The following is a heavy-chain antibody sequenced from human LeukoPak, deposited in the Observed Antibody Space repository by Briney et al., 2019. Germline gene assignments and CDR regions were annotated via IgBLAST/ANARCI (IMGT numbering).Heavy chain of an antibody. J-gene: IGHJ4*02. V-gene: IGHV4-34*01. CDR2: INHSRST. CDR3: ARDGGSYSEFDY. Sequence: RXPPXKGXXXIGEINHSRSTNYNPSLKSRVAISVDTSKNQFSLKLSSVTAADTAVYYCARDGGSYSEFDYWGQGTLVTVSS. D-gene: IGHD1-26*01.